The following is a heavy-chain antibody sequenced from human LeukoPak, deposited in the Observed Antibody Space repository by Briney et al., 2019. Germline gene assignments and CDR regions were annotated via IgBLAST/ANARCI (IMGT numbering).Heavy chain of an antibody. CDR3: ARVLPSYYDFWSGPFGAFDI. V-gene: IGHV3-53*01. CDR2: IYSGGST. D-gene: IGHD3-3*01. J-gene: IGHJ3*02. Sequence: GGSLRLSCAASGFTVSNNYMSWVRQAPGKGLEWVSVIYSGGSTYYADSVKGRFTISRDNSKNTLYLQMNSLRAEDTAVYYCARVLPSYYDFWSGPFGAFDIWGRGTMVTVSS. CDR1: GFTVSNNY.